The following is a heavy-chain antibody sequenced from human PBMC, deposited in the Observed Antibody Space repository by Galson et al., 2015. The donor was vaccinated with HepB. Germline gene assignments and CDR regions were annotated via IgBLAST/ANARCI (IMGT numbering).Heavy chain of an antibody. D-gene: IGHD3-10*01. Sequence: SVKVSCKASGYTFTSYYMHWVRQAPGQGLEWMGIINPSGGSTSYAQKFQGRVTMTRDTSTSTVYMELSSLRSEDTAVYYCARRGDTMVRGPRDSKYYFDYWGQGTLVTVSS. J-gene: IGHJ4*02. CDR1: GYTFTSYY. V-gene: IGHV1-46*03. CDR3: ARRGDTMVRGPRDSKYYFDY. CDR2: INPSGGST.